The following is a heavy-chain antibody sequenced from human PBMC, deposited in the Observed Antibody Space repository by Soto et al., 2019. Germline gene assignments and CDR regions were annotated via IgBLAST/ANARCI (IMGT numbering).Heavy chain of an antibody. CDR1: GGTFSSYT. CDR3: ARDWVPYYDIYDP. Sequence: QVQLVQSGAEVKKPGSSVKVSCKASGGTFSSYTISWVRQAPGQGLEWMGRIIPILGIANYAQKFQGRVTITADKSTSTAYMELSSLRSEDTAVYYCARDWVPYYDIYDPWGQGTLVTVSS. D-gene: IGHD3-9*01. V-gene: IGHV1-69*08. CDR2: IIPILGIA. J-gene: IGHJ5*02.